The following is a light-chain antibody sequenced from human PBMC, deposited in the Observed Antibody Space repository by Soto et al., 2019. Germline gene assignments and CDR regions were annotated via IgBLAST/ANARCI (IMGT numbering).Light chain of an antibody. V-gene: IGKV3-15*01. J-gene: IGKJ5*01. CDR3: QQHHKWPPIT. CDR1: HSVISMY. Sequence: VLPPSPGTISFPPVSRSPLSLISIHSVISMYLAWYQQKPGQAPRLLIYGASTRATGVTARFRGGGSGTEFTLTISSLQSEDSAVYYCQQHHKWPPITFGQGTQLEIK. CDR2: GAS.